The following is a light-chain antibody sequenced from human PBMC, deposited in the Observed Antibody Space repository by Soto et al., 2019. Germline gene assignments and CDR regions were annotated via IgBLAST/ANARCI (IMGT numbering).Light chain of an antibody. Sequence: EIVLTQSPGTLSLSPGERATLSCRASQSLSNSYLAWYQQTPGQAPRLLIYGVSSRATGIPDRFSGSGSGTDFTLTISRLEPEDFAVYYCQQYGISPRTFVQETKVEIK. CDR1: QSLSNSY. CDR2: GVS. V-gene: IGKV3-20*01. CDR3: QQYGISPRT. J-gene: IGKJ1*01.